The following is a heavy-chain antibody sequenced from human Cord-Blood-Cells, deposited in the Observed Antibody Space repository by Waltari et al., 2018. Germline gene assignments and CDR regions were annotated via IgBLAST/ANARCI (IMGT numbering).Heavy chain of an antibody. D-gene: IGHD4-17*01. Sequence: QVQLQQWGAGLLKPSETLSLTCAVYGGSFSGYYWSWIRQPPGKGLEWIGEINHSGSTNYNPSLKSRVTISVETSKNQFSLKLSSVTAADTAVYYCARGRTVTNRYFDYWGQGTLVTVSS. V-gene: IGHV4-34*01. CDR1: GGSFSGYY. J-gene: IGHJ4*02. CDR3: ARGRTVTNRYFDY. CDR2: INHSGST.